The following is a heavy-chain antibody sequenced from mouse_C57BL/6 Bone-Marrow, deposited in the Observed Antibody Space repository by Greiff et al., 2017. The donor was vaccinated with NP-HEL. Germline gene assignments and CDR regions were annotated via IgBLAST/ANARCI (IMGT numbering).Heavy chain of an antibody. V-gene: IGHV1-61*01. CDR1: GYTFTSYW. J-gene: IGHJ4*01. Sequence: QVQLKQSGAELVRPGSSVKLSCKASGYTFTSYWMAWVKQRPGQGLEWIGNIYPSDSETHYNQKFKDKATLTVDKSSSTAYMQLSSLTSEDSAVYYCARSEWLLPYAMDYWGQGTSVTVSS. CDR2: IYPSDSET. D-gene: IGHD2-3*01. CDR3: ARSEWLLPYAMDY.